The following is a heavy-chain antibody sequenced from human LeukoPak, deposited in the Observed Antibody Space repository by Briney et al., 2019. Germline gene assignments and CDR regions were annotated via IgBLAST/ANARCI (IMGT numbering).Heavy chain of an antibody. CDR1: GDSISSRSDF. CDR3: ARENNHLTWFDP. Sequence: SETLSLTCSVSGDSISSRSDFWGWIRQPPGKGLEWIGSVYYSGSTYYSPSLKGRVTVSVDTSKNQFSLKLSSVTAADTAVYYCARENNHLTWFDPWGQGTLVTVSS. D-gene: IGHD1-14*01. V-gene: IGHV4-39*01. J-gene: IGHJ5*02. CDR2: VYYSGST.